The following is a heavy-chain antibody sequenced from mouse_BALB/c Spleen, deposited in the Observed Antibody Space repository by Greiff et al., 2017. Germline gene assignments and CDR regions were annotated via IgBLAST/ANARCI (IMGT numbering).Heavy chain of an antibody. CDR1: GFDFSRYW. Sequence: EVMLVESGGGLVQPGGSLKLSCAASGFDFSRYWMSWVRQAPGKGLEWIGEINPDSSTINYTPSLKDKFIISRDNAKNTLYLQMSKVRSEDTALYYCARPGDYYGSSSWFAYWGQGTLVTVSA. D-gene: IGHD1-1*01. V-gene: IGHV4-1*02. CDR3: ARPGDYYGSSSWFAY. CDR2: INPDSSTI. J-gene: IGHJ3*01.